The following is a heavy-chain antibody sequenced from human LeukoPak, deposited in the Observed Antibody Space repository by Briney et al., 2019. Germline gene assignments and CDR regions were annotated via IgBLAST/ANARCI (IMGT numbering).Heavy chain of an antibody. V-gene: IGHV4-39*07. CDR2: IYYSGST. Sequence: PSETLSLTCTVSGGSISSSSYYWGWIRQPPGKGLEWIGSIYYSGSTYYNPSLKSRVTISVDTSKNQFSLKLSSVTAADTAVYYCARGSLRYYDILTPQGWFDPWGQGTLVTVSS. CDR1: GGSISSSSYY. CDR3: ARGSLRYYDILTPQGWFDP. D-gene: IGHD3-9*01. J-gene: IGHJ5*02.